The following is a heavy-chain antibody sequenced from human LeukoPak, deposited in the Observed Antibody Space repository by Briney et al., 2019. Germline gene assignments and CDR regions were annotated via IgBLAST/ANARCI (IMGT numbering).Heavy chain of an antibody. V-gene: IGHV3-72*01. CDR1: GFSFSDHY. CDR3: VSGRVVGLSGDFDY. Sequence: GGSLRLSCVGSGFSFSDHYMDWVRQAPGKGLEWVGRDRKQGNTFITQYAASVKGRFTISRDDSKKSLYLQMNGLNTEDTAVYYCVSGRVVGLSGDFDYWGQGTMVTVSS. D-gene: IGHD2-2*01. J-gene: IGHJ4*02. CDR2: DRKQGNTFIT.